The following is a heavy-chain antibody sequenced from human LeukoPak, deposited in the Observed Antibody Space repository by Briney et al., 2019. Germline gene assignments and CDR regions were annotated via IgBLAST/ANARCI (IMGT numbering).Heavy chain of an antibody. CDR2: INPSGTGT. J-gene: IGHJ4*02. Sequence: ASVKVSCKASGYTITNNYMHWVRQAPGQGLEWMGVINPSGTGTSYAQKFQGRITMSRDTSTSTVYMELSRLRSDDTAVYYCAREGKTGWFGGHFDYWGQGTLVTVSS. V-gene: IGHV1-46*01. CDR1: GYTITNNY. D-gene: IGHD3-10*01. CDR3: AREGKTGWFGGHFDY.